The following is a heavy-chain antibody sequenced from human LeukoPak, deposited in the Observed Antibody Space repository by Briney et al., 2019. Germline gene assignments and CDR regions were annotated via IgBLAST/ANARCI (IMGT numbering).Heavy chain of an antibody. CDR1: GFSIRSSW. CDR3: ARDPAWRAIDY. V-gene: IGHV3-7*01. CDR2: MNEDGSGT. J-gene: IGHJ4*02. D-gene: IGHD2-2*01. Sequence: GGSLRLSCAVSGFSIRSSWMSWVRQTPGKGLEWVADMNEDGSGTYYVDSVKGRFTVSRDNAKNSLYLQMSSLRAEDTAVYYCARDPAWRAIDYWGQGTLVTVSS.